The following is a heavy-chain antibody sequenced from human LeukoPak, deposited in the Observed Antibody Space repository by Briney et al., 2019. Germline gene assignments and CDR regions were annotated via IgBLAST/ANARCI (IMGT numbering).Heavy chain of an antibody. Sequence: GGSLRLSCAVSGDTICSDAFSWVRQAPGKRLEWVSAITSVDDSTYYADSVKGRFTISRDYSKNTVHLQMNSLRAEDTALYYCAIWVCNGWHYLDYGRQGTLVTVSS. J-gene: IGHJ4*02. CDR2: ITSVDDST. CDR3: AIWVCNGWHYLDY. CDR1: GDTICSDA. D-gene: IGHD6-19*01. V-gene: IGHV3-23*01.